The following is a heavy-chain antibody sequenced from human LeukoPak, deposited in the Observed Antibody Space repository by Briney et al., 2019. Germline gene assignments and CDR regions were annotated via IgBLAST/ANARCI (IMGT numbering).Heavy chain of an antibody. CDR3: AREHYYDSSGYYYYYGMDV. CDR1: GFTFSSYD. D-gene: IGHD3-22*01. CDR2: ISSSGSTI. Sequence: GGSLRLSCAASGFTFSSYDMNWVRQAPGKGLEWVSYISSSGSTIYYADSVKGRFTISRDNAKNSLYLQMNSLRAEDTAVYYCAREHYYDSSGYYYYYGMDVWGQGTTVTVSS. J-gene: IGHJ6*02. V-gene: IGHV3-48*03.